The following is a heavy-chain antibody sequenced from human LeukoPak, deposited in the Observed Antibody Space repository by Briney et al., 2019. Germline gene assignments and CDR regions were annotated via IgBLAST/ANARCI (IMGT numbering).Heavy chain of an antibody. V-gene: IGHV3-73*01. CDR1: GFTLSGSA. CDR3: TRHGRGSLNVFDV. CDR2: IRTEANSFAT. J-gene: IGHJ3*01. D-gene: IGHD1-26*01. Sequence: GGSLRLSCAASGFTLSGSAMRWVRQASGKGLEWVGSIRTEANSFATAYAASVEGRFTISRDDPQNTAYLQMNSLKTEDTAVYYCTRHGRGSLNVFDVWGQGTMVTVSS.